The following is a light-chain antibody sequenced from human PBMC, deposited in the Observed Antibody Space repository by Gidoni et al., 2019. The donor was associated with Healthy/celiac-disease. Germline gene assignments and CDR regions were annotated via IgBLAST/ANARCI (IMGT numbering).Light chain of an antibody. V-gene: IGLV2-14*01. J-gene: IGLJ2*01. CDR1: SSDVGGYNY. CDR3: SSYTSSSTVV. Sequence: QSALTQPASVSGSPGQSHTISCTGTSSDVGGYNYVSWYQQHPGKAPKLMIYDVSNRPSGVSNRFSGSKSGNTASLTISGLQAEDEADDYCSSYTSSSTVVFGGGTKLTVL. CDR2: DVS.